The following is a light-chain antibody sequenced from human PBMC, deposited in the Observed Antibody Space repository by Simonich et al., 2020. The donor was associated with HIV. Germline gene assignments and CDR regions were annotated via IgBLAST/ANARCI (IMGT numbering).Light chain of an antibody. Sequence: DIQMTQSPSSLSASVGDRVTITCRASQSINSYLNWYQQKPGKAPKLLVYTASRLQSGVPSRFSGSGSGTDFTLTISSLQPEDFATYSCQQSYSTPWTFGQGTKVEIK. CDR1: QSINSY. CDR3: QQSYSTPWT. J-gene: IGKJ1*01. V-gene: IGKV1-39*01. CDR2: TAS.